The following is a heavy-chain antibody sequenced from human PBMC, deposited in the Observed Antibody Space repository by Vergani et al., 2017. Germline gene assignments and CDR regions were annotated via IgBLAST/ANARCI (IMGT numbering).Heavy chain of an antibody. CDR2: IKNTGDST. J-gene: IGHJ4*02. CDR1: GFTFSSHA. CDR3: GGEDDNYI. D-gene: IGHD1-1*01. Sequence: EVQLLQSEGAVVQPGGSLRLSCVASGFTFSSHALIWVRQGPGQGLEWVSSIKNTGDSTHYADSVKGRFTISRDNSKNTLYLQMNSLRVEDTAVYYCGGEDDNYIWGQGTSVTFSS. V-gene: IGHV3-23*01.